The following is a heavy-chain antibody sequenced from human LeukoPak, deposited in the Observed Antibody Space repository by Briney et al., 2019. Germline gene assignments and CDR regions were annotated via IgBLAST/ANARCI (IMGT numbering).Heavy chain of an antibody. CDR2: IYHSGST. D-gene: IGHD3-9*01. CDR1: GGSISSSNW. CDR3: AREGYDPLTGYSQHYFDY. J-gene: IGHJ4*02. Sequence: SETLSLTCAVSGGSISSSNWWSWVRQPPGKGLEGIGEIYHSGSTNYNPSLKIRVTISVDKSKNQFSLKLSSVTAADTAVYYCAREGYDPLTGYSQHYFDYWGQGTLVTVSS. V-gene: IGHV4-4*02.